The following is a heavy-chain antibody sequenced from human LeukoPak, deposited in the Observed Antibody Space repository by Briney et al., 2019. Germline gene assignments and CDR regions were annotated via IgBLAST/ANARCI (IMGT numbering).Heavy chain of an antibody. CDR2: ISSSSSYI. CDR1: GFTFSSYS. D-gene: IGHD2-2*01. J-gene: IGHJ5*02. CDR3: ARGRPGYCSSTSCYRYNWFDP. Sequence: GGSLRLSCAASGFTFSSYSMNWVRQAPGKGLEWVSSISSSSSYIYYADSVKGRFTISRDNAKNSLYLQMNSLRAEDTAVYYCARGRPGYCSSTSCYRYNWFDPWGQGTLVTVSS. V-gene: IGHV3-21*01.